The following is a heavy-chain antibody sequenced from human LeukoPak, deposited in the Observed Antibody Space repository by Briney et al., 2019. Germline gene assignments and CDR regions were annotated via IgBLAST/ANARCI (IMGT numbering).Heavy chain of an antibody. D-gene: IGHD6-19*01. CDR2: ISPSGGST. Sequence: PGGFVRLSCAASGFPFSRTSMTWVRQAPGKGLEWISTISPSGGSTFYADSVKGRFSLFRDNSNNTLFLQMNTLRAADTALYYCSARPEEVAGGMNSWGQGALVTVSS. J-gene: IGHJ4*02. CDR1: GFPFSRTS. CDR3: SARPEEVAGGMNS. V-gene: IGHV3-23*01.